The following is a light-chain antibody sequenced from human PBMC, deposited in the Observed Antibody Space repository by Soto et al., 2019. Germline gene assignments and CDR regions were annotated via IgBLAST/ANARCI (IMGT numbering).Light chain of an antibody. CDR3: QQSYRFPKT. V-gene: IGKV1-39*01. CDR1: QTVTSY. Sequence: DGQMTQSPSSLSASVGDSLTLTCRASQTVTSYLNWYQQKPGKAPKLLIYAASTLQSGVPSRFSGSGSGTEFTLTIISLQPGDFATYYCQQSYRFPKTFGRGTKVDIK. CDR2: AAS. J-gene: IGKJ1*01.